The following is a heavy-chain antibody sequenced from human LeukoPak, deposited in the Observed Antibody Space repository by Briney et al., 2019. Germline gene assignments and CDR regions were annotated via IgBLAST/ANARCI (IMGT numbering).Heavy chain of an antibody. Sequence: RVSLRRSCASSGFTFSTFGMKGFARAPGKSREWVSYISSTYDINYADSVRGRFTISRDNAKNSLYLQINSLSAEDTAMYYCARDHNWGFDYWGQGTLVTVSS. CDR2: ISSTYDI. CDR3: ARDHNWGFDY. CDR1: GFTFSTFG. J-gene: IGHJ4*02. V-gene: IGHV3-48*01. D-gene: IGHD7-27*01.